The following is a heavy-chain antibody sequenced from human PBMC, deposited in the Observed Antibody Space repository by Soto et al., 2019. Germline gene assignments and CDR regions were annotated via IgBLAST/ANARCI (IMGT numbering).Heavy chain of an antibody. CDR2: IKQDGSEK. V-gene: IGHV3-7*03. CDR1: GFTFSSYW. Sequence: PGGSLRLSCAASGFTFSSYWMSWVRQAPGKGLEWVANIKQDGSEKYYVDSVKGRFTISRDNAKNSLYLQMDSLRSEDTAFYYCARDFRGISPGYWGQGTLVTVSS. D-gene: IGHD3-16*01. J-gene: IGHJ4*02. CDR3: ARDFRGISPGY.